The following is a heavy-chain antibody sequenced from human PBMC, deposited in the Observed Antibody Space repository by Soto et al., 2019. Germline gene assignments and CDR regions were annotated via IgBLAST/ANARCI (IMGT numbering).Heavy chain of an antibody. Sequence: QVQLQESGPGLVKPSETLSLTCTVSGGSISSYYWSWIRQPPGKGLEWIGYIYYSGSTNYNPSLKSRVNIAVDTSKNQFSLKLSSVTAADTAVYYCARDRQVDYGMDVWGQGTTVTVSS. V-gene: IGHV4-59*01. CDR2: IYYSGST. D-gene: IGHD2-2*01. J-gene: IGHJ6*02. CDR1: GGSISSYY. CDR3: ARDRQVDYGMDV.